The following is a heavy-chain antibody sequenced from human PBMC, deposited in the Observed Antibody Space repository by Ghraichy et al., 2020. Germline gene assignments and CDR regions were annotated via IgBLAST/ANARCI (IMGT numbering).Heavy chain of an antibody. CDR2: INTNTGNP. D-gene: IGHD3-3*01. CDR3: AREGCFWSCSWFDT. CDR1: GYTFTSYA. Sequence: ASVKVSCKASGYTFTSYAMNWVRQAPGQGLEWMGWINTNTGNPTYAQGFTGRFVFSLDTSVSTAYVQISRLKAEDTALYYCAREGCFWSCSWFDTWGQGTLVPVSS. V-gene: IGHV7-4-1*02. J-gene: IGHJ5*02.